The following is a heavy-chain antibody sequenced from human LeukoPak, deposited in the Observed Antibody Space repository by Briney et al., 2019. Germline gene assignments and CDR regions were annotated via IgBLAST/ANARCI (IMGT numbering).Heavy chain of an antibody. Sequence: SETLSLTCTVSGGSISSYYWSWIRQPAGKGLEWIGRIYTSGSTNYNPSLKSRVTMSVDTSKNQFSLKLSSVTAADTAVYYCARGHYDILTGYSYYYYGMDVWGQGTTVTVSS. D-gene: IGHD3-9*01. V-gene: IGHV4-4*07. CDR3: ARGHYDILTGYSYYYYGMDV. CDR1: GGSISSYY. J-gene: IGHJ6*02. CDR2: IYTSGST.